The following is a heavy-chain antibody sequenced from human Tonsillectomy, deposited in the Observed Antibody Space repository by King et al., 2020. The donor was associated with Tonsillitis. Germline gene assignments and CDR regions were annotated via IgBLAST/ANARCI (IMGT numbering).Heavy chain of an antibody. V-gene: IGHV4-39*07. CDR1: GGSISSSPYY. D-gene: IGHD1-26*01. CDR2: MYYSGST. Sequence: MQLQESGPGLVKPSETLSLTCTVSGGSISSSPYYWGWIRQPPGKGLEWIGSMYYSGSTYYNPSLKSRVTISVDTSKNQFSLKLNSVTAADTAVYYCAGSGSYGYWGQGPLVTVSS. CDR3: AGSGSYGY. J-gene: IGHJ4*02.